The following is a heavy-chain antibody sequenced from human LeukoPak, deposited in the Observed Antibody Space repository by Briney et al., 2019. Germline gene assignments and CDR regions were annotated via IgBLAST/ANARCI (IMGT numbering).Heavy chain of an antibody. CDR2: INPSGGST. V-gene: IGHV1-46*03. J-gene: IGHJ6*03. CDR1: GYTFTSYY. CDR3: ASTPATIYYYYMDV. Sequence: GASVKVSCKASGYTFTSYYMHWVRQAPGQGPEWMGIINPSGGSTSYAQKFQGGVTMTRDTSTSTVYMELSSLRSEDTAVYYCASTPATIYYYYMDVWGKGTTVTVSS. D-gene: IGHD2-2*01.